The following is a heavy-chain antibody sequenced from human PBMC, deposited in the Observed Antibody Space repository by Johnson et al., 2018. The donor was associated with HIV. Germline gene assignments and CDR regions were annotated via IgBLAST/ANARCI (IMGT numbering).Heavy chain of an antibody. J-gene: IGHJ3*02. D-gene: IGHD6-13*01. CDR1: GFTFSNYA. CDR2: IWYNGSNK. CDR3: ARDPAAAALRAFDI. V-gene: IGHV3-33*01. Sequence: QVQLVESGGGVVQPGRSLRLSCAASGFTFSNYAMHWVRQAPGKVLEWVAVIWYNGSNKHYAGSVKGRFTISRDNSKNTLYLQMNSLRVEDTAVYYCARDPAAAALRAFDIWGQGTMVTVSS.